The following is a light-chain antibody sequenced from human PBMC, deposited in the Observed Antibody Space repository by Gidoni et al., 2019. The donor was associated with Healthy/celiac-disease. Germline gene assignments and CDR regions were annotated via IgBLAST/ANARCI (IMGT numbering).Light chain of an antibody. V-gene: IGLV2-14*01. CDR1: SSDVGGYNY. CDR2: DVS. Sequence: QSALTQPAPVSGSPGQSITISCTGTSSDVGGYNYVSWYQQHPGKAPKLMIYDVSNRPSVVSNRFSGSKSGNTASLTISGLQAEDEADYYCSSYTSSSTLFGGGTKLTVL. J-gene: IGLJ2*01. CDR3: SSYTSSSTL.